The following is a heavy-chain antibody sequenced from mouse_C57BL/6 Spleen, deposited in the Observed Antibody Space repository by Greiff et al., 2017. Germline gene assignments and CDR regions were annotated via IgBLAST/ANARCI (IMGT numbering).Heavy chain of an antibody. CDR1: GYTFTSYW. J-gene: IGHJ4*01. V-gene: IGHV1-50*01. D-gene: IGHD1-1*01. CDR2: IDPSDSYT. CDR3: ARGHYGDYAMDY. Sequence: QVQLQQPGAELVKPGASVKLSCKASGYTFTSYWMQWVKQRPGQGLEWIGEIDPSDSYTNYNQKFKGKATLTVDTSSSTAYMQLSSLTVEDSAVYDCARGHYGDYAMDYWGQGTSVTVSS.